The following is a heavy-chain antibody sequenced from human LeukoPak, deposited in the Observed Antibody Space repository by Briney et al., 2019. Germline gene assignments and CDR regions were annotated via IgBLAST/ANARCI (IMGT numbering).Heavy chain of an antibody. CDR3: AKDLTGMITFGGVIALWDY. Sequence: GGSLRLSCAASGFTFSSYAMSWVRQAPGKGLEWVSAISGSGGSTYYADSAKGRFTISRDNSKNTLYLQMNSLRAEDTAVYYCAKDLTGMITFGGVIALWDYWGQGTLVTVSS. V-gene: IGHV3-23*01. CDR2: ISGSGGST. CDR1: GFTFSSYA. D-gene: IGHD3-16*01. J-gene: IGHJ4*02.